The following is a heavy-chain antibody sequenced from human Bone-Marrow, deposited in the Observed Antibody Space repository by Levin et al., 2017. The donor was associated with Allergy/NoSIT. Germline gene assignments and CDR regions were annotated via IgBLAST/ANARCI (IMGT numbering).Heavy chain of an antibody. Sequence: GESLKISCAASGFTFSDYYMSWIRQAPGKGLEWVSYISSSSSYTNYADSVKGRFTISRDNAKNSLYLQMNSLRAEDTAVYYCARDLGYCSGGSCYSTPPTYYFDYWGQGTLVTVSS. V-gene: IGHV3-11*05. D-gene: IGHD2-15*01. J-gene: IGHJ4*02. CDR3: ARDLGYCSGGSCYSTPPTYYFDY. CDR1: GFTFSDYY. CDR2: ISSSSSYT.